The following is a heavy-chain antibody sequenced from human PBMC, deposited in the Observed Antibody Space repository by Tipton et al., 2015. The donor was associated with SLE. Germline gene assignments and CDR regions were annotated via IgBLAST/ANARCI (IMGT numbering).Heavy chain of an antibody. D-gene: IGHD3/OR15-3a*01. V-gene: IGHV4-59*01. CDR2: IYYSGSA. Sequence: TLSLTCSVSGVSISSYDWTWIRQPPGKGLEWIGHIYYSGSANYNPSLNSRVTISFDTSKNQFSLKLTSVTAADTAVYYCARRDFWTGYFDYWGQGTLVTVSS. J-gene: IGHJ4*02. CDR3: ARRDFWTGYFDY. CDR1: GVSISSYD.